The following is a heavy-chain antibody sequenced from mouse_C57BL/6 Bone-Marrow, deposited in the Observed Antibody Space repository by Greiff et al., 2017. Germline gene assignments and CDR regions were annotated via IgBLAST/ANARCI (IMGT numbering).Heavy chain of an antibody. J-gene: IGHJ4*01. Sequence: QVQLQQPGAELVRPGSSVKLSCKASGYTFTSYWMPWVNQRPIQGLEWIGNIDPSVSETHYNQKFKDKATLTVDKSSSTAYMQHSSLTSEDSAVYYCARGCFYAMDYWGQGTSVTVSS. V-gene: IGHV1-52*01. CDR1: GYTFTSYW. CDR2: IDPSVSET. CDR3: ARGCFYAMDY.